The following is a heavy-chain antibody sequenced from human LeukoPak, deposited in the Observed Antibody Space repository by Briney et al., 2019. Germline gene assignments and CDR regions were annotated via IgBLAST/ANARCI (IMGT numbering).Heavy chain of an antibody. J-gene: IGHJ6*03. CDR2: IYASGST. D-gene: IGHD5-18*01. CDR3: ARGRVYSYGQNYYMDV. V-gene: IGHV4-61*02. Sequence: PSETLSLPCTVSGGSISNLNHYWSWIRQPAGKGLEWIGRIYASGSTNYNPSLKSRVTISVDTSKNQFSLKLSSVTAADTAVYYCARGRVYSYGQNYYMDVWGKGTTVTVSS. CDR1: GGSISNLNHY.